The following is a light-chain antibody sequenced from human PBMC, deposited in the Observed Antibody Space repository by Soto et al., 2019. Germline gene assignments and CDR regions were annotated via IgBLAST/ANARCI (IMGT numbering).Light chain of an antibody. V-gene: IGLV2-14*03. Sequence: QSVLTQPASVSGSPGQSITICCTGTSSDVGGYNYVSWYQHHPGKAPKLMIYDVSNRPSGVSNRFSGSKSGNTASLTISGLQPEDEADYYCCSYTTSNTRQLVFGTGTKVTVL. J-gene: IGLJ1*01. CDR2: DVS. CDR3: CSYTTSNTRQLV. CDR1: SSDVGGYNY.